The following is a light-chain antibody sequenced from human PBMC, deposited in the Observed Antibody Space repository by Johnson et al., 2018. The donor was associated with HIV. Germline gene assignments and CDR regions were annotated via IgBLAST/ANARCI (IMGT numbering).Light chain of an antibody. Sequence: QSVLTQPPSVSAAPGQKVTISCSEINSNIGNNFVSWYQQLPGTAPKLLIYDNNQRPSGIPDRFSGSKSGTSATLGITGLQTGDEADYYRGTWDSSLSAYYVFGTGTKVTVL. CDR2: DNN. V-gene: IGLV1-51*01. CDR1: NSNIGNNF. CDR3: GTWDSSLSAYYV. J-gene: IGLJ1*01.